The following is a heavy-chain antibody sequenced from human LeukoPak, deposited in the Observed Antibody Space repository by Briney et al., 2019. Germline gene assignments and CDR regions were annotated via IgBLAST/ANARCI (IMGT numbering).Heavy chain of an antibody. Sequence: GGSLRLSCVASGFTFSTYAMSWVRQTPGKGLEWVSTISPSGGTTYFADSVKGRFTISRDNSKSTLYLQMNSLRAEDTAVYYCAKDFYSYGGCFDYWGQGTLVTVSS. D-gene: IGHD5-18*01. CDR3: AKDFYSYGGCFDY. CDR1: GFTFSTYA. CDR2: ISPSGGTT. J-gene: IGHJ4*02. V-gene: IGHV3-23*01.